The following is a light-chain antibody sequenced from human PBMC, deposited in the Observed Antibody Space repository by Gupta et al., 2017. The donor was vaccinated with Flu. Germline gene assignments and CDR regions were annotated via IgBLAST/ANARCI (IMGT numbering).Light chain of an antibody. Sequence: EIVLTQSPGTLSLSPGERATLSCRASQSVSSFYLAWYQQKPGQAPRLLIYGTSNRATGIQDRFSGSGDVTDFTRTISRREPEDFAVYYVQQYPSSWTFGQGTKVEIK. CDR2: GTS. J-gene: IGKJ1*01. V-gene: IGKV3-20*01. CDR3: QQYPSSWT. CDR1: QSVSSFY.